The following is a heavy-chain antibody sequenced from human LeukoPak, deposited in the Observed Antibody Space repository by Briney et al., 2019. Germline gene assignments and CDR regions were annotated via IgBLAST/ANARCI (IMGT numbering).Heavy chain of an antibody. CDR3: ARSRISSAYFDY. CDR1: GGSISSSSYY. D-gene: IGHD2-2*01. J-gene: IGHJ4*02. CDR2: IYYSGST. Sequence: PSETLSLTCTVSGGSISSSSYYWDWIRQPPGKGLEWIGNIYYSGSTYYNPSLKSRVTISVDTSKNQFSLKLSSVTAADTAVYYCARSRISSAYFDYWGQGTLVTVSS. V-gene: IGHV4-39*07.